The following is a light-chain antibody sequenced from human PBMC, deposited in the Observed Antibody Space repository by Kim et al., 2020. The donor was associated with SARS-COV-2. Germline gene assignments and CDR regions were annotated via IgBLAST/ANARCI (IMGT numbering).Light chain of an antibody. CDR3: QAWDSSTVV. CDR2: QAC. J-gene: IGLJ2*01. CDR1: KVGDKY. Sequence: VCPGQSASITCSGDKVGDKYACWYQQKPGQSPVLVIYQACKRPSGIPARFSGSNSGNTATLTISGTQAMDEADYYCQAWDSSTVVFGGGTQLTVL. V-gene: IGLV3-1*01.